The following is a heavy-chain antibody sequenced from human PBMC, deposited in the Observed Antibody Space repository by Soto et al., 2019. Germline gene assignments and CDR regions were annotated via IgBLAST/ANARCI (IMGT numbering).Heavy chain of an antibody. Sequence: SETLSLTCTVSGGSMSSEGYYWSWIRQHPGKGLEWIGYIYYSGLTDYNPSLKSRLTISVDKSKNEFYLKMRSVTAADTAIYYCARGIQAGVDYWGQGTLVTVSS. J-gene: IGHJ4*02. CDR2: IYYSGLT. D-gene: IGHD6-13*01. CDR1: GGSMSSEGYY. CDR3: ARGIQAGVDY. V-gene: IGHV4-31*03.